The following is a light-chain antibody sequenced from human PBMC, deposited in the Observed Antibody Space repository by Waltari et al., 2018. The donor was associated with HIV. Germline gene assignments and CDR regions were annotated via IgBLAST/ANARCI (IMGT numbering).Light chain of an antibody. CDR2: STH. CDR3: VLYMGSGIWV. CDR1: SGSVSTSYY. J-gene: IGLJ3*02. V-gene: IGLV8-61*01. Sequence: QTVVTQEPSFSVSPGGTVTLTCGLSSGSVSTSYYPSWYHQTPAQAPRPLIYSTHPRSPGFPVRVSGSILGIKAALTITGAQADDESDYYCVLYMGSGIWVFGGGTKLTVL.